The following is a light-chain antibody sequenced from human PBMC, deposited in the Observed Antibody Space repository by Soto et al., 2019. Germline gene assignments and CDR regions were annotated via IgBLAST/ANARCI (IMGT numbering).Light chain of an antibody. CDR1: SSDVGGYTY. CDR2: GVS. Sequence: QSVLTQPASVSGSPGQAITISCTGTSSDVGGYTYVSWYQQHPGKAPKFIIYGVSNRPSGVSNRFSGSKSGNTASLTISGLQAEEEADYYCSSYTTSNTRQIVFGTGTKVTVL. CDR3: SSYTTSNTRQIV. V-gene: IGLV2-14*01. J-gene: IGLJ1*01.